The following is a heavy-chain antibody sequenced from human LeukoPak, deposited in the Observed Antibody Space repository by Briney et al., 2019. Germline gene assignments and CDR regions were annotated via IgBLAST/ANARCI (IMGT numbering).Heavy chain of an antibody. CDR1: GFTFDDYA. J-gene: IGHJ4*02. CDR3: AKARRAYSSSYDY. Sequence: GGSLRLSCAASGFTFDDYAMHWVRQAPGKGLGWVSGISWNSGSIGYADSVKGRFTISRDNAKNSLYLQMNSLRAEDTALYYCAKARRAYSSSYDYWGQGTLVTVSS. CDR2: ISWNSGSI. V-gene: IGHV3-9*01. D-gene: IGHD6-6*01.